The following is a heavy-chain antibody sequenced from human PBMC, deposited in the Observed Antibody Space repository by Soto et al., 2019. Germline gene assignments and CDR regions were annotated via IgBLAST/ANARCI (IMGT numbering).Heavy chain of an antibody. D-gene: IGHD6-19*01. CDR1: GYTFTGYY. CDR3: ARASLSGWYGDFFDY. CDR2: INPNSGGT. Sequence: GASVKVSCKASGYTFTGYYMHWVRQAPGQGLEWMGWINPNSGGTNYAQKFQGWVTMTRDTSISTAYMELSRLRSDDTAVYYCARASLSGWYGDFFDYWGQGTLVTVSS. J-gene: IGHJ4*02. V-gene: IGHV1-2*04.